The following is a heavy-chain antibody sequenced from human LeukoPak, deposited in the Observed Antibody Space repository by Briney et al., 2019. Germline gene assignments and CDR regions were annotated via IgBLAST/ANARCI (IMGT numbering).Heavy chain of an antibody. V-gene: IGHV1-18*01. CDR1: GYTFTNYG. CDR3: ATSRDGYNPLDY. CDR2: ISAYNGNT. D-gene: IGHD5-24*01. J-gene: IGHJ4*02. Sequence: ASVKVSCKTSGYTFTNYGISWVRQAPGRGLEWMGWISAYNGNTNYAQKFQGRVTMTTDTSTSTAYMGLTSLTSDDTAVYYCATSRDGYNPLDYWGQGTLVTVSS.